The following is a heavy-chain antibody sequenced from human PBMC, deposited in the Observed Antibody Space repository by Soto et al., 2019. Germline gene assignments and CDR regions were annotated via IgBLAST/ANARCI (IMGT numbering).Heavy chain of an antibody. V-gene: IGHV1-18*01. CDR1: GYSLTRYG. J-gene: IGHJ3*02. Sequence: ASVKVSCKASGYSLTRYGISWVRQAPGQGLEWMGWISAYNGNTNYAQKLQGRVTMTTDTSTSTAYMELRSLRSDDTAVYYCAAAMVRGVDAFDKWGQGTMVTV. CDR2: ISAYNGNT. CDR3: AAAMVRGVDAFDK. D-gene: IGHD3-10*01.